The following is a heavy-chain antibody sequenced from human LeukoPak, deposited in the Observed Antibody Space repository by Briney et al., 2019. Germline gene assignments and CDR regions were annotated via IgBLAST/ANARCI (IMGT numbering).Heavy chain of an antibody. CDR2: IYYTGST. D-gene: IGHD3-22*01. CDR3: ARDLRDYYDSSGYYDY. Sequence: PSETLSLTCIASGDSISTYYWSWIRQPPGKGLEWIGYIYYTGSTNYNPSLKSRVTISVDMSKNQFSLKLISVTAADTAVYYCARDLRDYYDSSGYYDYWGQGTLVTVSS. J-gene: IGHJ4*02. CDR1: GDSISTYY. V-gene: IGHV4-59*01.